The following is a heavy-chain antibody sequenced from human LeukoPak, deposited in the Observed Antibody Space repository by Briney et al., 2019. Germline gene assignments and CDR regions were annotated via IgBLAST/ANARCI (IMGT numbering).Heavy chain of an antibody. CDR2: ISGSGADT. V-gene: IGHV3-23*01. D-gene: IGHD2-15*01. CDR3: AKELRRSPTYYFDY. Sequence: GGSLRLSCAASGFTSSNYAMNWVRQAPGKGLEWVSAISGSGADTYYADSVKGRFTTSRDNSKSTLYLQMNSLRAEDTAIYFCAKELRRSPTYYFDYWGQGTLVTVSS. J-gene: IGHJ4*02. CDR1: GFTSSNYA.